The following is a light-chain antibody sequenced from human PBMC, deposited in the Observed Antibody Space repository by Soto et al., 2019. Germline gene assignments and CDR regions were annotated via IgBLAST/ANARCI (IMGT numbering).Light chain of an antibody. J-gene: IGKJ2*01. CDR2: GDS. CDR3: HQYNHWPPLYS. CDR1: QSVSNN. Sequence: EVVLTQSPVTLSMSPGERATLSCRASQSVSNNLAWYQQKPGQAPRLLLYGDSTRATGVPARFSGSGSGTEFTLTIAGLQSEDIAIYYCHQYNHWPPLYSFGQGTRLEIK. V-gene: IGKV3-15*01.